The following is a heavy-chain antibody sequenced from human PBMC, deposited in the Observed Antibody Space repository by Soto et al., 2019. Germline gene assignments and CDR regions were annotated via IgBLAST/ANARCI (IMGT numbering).Heavy chain of an antibody. CDR2: IIPIFGTA. J-gene: IGHJ6*02. V-gene: IGHV1-69*13. Sequence: ASVKVSCKASGGTFSSYAISWVRQAPGQGLEWMGGIIPIFGTANYAQKFQGRVTITADESTSTAYMELSSLRSEDTAVYYCALRGIVVVVAAANKEYYCYGMDVWGQGTTVTVSS. D-gene: IGHD2-15*01. CDR1: GGTFSSYA. CDR3: ALRGIVVVVAAANKEYYCYGMDV.